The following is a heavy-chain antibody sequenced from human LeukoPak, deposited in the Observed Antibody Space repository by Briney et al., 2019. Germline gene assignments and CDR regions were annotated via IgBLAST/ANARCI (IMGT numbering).Heavy chain of an antibody. J-gene: IGHJ6*02. CDR3: ARAYYYGSGSYYNGDYYYYGMDV. V-gene: IGHV3-74*01. D-gene: IGHD3-10*01. CDR1: GFTFSSYW. CDR2: INSDGSST. Sequence: GGSLRLSCAASGFTFSSYWMHWVRQPPGKGLVWVSRINSDGSSTNYADSVKGRFTISRDNAKNTLYLQMNSLRAEDTAVYYCARAYYYGSGSYYNGDYYYYGMDVWGQGTTVTVSS.